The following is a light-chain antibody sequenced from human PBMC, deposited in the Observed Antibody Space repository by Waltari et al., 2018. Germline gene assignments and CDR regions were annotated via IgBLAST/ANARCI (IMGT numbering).Light chain of an antibody. V-gene: IGKV1-39*01. CDR2: TAS. Sequence: IQLTQSPPSLSASVGDRVTITCRASQTISRFLNWYQQKPGKAPQLLIYTASNLQDGVPSRFSGSGSGSDFTLTISSLHPEDFGTYYCQQSDSLPLTFAGGTTVEI. J-gene: IGKJ4*01. CDR3: QQSDSLPLT. CDR1: QTISRF.